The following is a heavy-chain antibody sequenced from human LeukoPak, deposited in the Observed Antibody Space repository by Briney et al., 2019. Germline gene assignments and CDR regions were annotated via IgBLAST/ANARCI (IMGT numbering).Heavy chain of an antibody. CDR1: GFTFSNYP. J-gene: IGHJ4*02. CDR2: ISGNGGST. D-gene: IGHD4-23*01. CDR3: ARELYGGNDY. V-gene: IGHV3-64*01. Sequence: GGSQRLSCAASGFTFSNYPMHWVRQAPGKGLEYVSAISGNGGSTYYANSVNGRFTISRDNSKDTLYLQMGSLRAEDMGVYYCARELYGGNDYWGQGTLVTVSS.